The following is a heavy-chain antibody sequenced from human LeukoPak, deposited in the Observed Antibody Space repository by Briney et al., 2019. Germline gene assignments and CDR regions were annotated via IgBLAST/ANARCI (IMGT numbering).Heavy chain of an antibody. CDR3: ARDLALGYSSSWYSFK. CDR2: IYSGGST. CDR1: GFTVSSNY. V-gene: IGHV3-53*01. D-gene: IGHD6-13*01. J-gene: IGHJ4*02. Sequence: GGSLRLSCAASGFTVSSNYMSWVRQAPGKGLEWVSVIYSGGSTYYADSVKGRFTISRDNSKNTLYLQMNSLRAEDTAVYYCARDLALGYSSSWYSFKWGQGTLVTVSS.